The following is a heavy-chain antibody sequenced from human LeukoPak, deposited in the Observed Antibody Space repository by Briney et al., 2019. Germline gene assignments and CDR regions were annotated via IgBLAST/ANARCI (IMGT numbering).Heavy chain of an antibody. CDR2: ISRTTTTT. Sequence: GGSLRLSCAASGLLVDDYYMSWVRQAPEKGLEWLGYISRTTTTTYYADSVKGRFSISRDNAEHSLYLQMNNLRAEDTAVYYCVRESAFWSGQGIGRPLDVWGKGTTVIVSS. D-gene: IGHD3-3*01. V-gene: IGHV3-11*04. CDR3: VRESAFWSGQGIGRPLDV. J-gene: IGHJ6*04. CDR1: GLLVDDYY.